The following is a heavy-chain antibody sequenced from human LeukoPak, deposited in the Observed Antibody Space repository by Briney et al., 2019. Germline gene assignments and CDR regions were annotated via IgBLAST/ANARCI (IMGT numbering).Heavy chain of an antibody. CDR2: IYSGGST. V-gene: IGHV3-53*01. CDR3: ARDWNPHSRGAFDI. CDR1: GFTVSSNY. J-gene: IGHJ3*02. Sequence: GGSLRPSCAASGFTVSSNYMSWVRQAPGKGLEWVSVIYSGGSTYYADSVKGRFTISRDNSKNTLYLQMNSLRAEDTAVYYCARDWNPHSRGAFDIWGQGTMVTVSS. D-gene: IGHD1-1*01.